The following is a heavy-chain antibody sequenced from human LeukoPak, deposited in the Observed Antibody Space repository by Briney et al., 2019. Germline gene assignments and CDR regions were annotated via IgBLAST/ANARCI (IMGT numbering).Heavy chain of an antibody. CDR3: ARGPWMPNYDFWSGYYTSYYYYMDV. CDR1: GGSISSYY. Sequence: SETLSLTCTVSGGSISSYYWSWIRQPPGKGLEWIGYIYYSGSTNYNPSLKSRVTISVDTSKNQFSLKLSSVTAADTAVYYCARGPWMPNYDFWSGYYTSYYYYMDVWGKGTTVTVSS. V-gene: IGHV4-59*01. CDR2: IYYSGST. J-gene: IGHJ6*03. D-gene: IGHD3-3*01.